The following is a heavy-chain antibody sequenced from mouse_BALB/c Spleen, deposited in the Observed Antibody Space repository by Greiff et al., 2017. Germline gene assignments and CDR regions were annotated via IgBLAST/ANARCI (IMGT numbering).Heavy chain of an antibody. CDR2: IDPANGNT. CDR3: ARVITTATPFDY. CDR1: GFNIKDTY. J-gene: IGHJ2*01. V-gene: IGHV14-3*02. Sequence: EVHLVESGAELVKPGASVKLSCTASGFNIKDTYMHWVKQRPEQGLEWIGRIDPANGNTKYDPKFQGKATITADTSSNTAYLQLSSLTSEDTAVYYCARVITTATPFDYWGQGTTLTVSS. D-gene: IGHD1-2*01.